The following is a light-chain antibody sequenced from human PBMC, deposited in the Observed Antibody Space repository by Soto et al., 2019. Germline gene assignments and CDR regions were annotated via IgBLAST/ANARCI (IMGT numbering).Light chain of an antibody. CDR1: QGISNY. V-gene: IGKV1-27*01. CDR2: AAS. J-gene: IGKJ2*01. Sequence: DIQMTQSPSSLSASIGDRVTITCRASQGISNYLAWYQQKPGKVPKLLIYAASTLQSGVPSRFSGSGSGTDFILTISRLQPEDVATYYCQKYDSAPYTFGQGTKLEIK. CDR3: QKYDSAPYT.